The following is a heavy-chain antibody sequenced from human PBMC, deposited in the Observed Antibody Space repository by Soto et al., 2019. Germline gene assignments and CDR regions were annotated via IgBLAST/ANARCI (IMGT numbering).Heavy chain of an antibody. CDR1: GYTXSSYD. D-gene: IGHD1-26*01. Sequence: SXKVSFKAAGYTXSSYDSNLVRQATGQGLEWMGWMNPNSCNTGYAQRFQGRVTMTRNTSISTAYIELRRLRSEDTAVYYCARGGAQGYFDYWGQGNLLTVSP. J-gene: IGHJ4*02. V-gene: IGHV1-8*01. CDR3: ARGGAQGYFDY. CDR2: MNPNSCNT.